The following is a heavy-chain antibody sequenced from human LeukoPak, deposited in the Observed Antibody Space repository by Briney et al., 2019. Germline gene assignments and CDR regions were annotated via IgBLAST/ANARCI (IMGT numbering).Heavy chain of an antibody. CDR3: ARTQRGGNWFDP. J-gene: IGHJ5*02. V-gene: IGHV1-2*02. CDR1: GYTFTGYY. D-gene: IGHD3-16*01. CDR2: INPNSGGT. Sequence: ASVKVSCKASGYTFTGYYMHWVRQAPGQGLEWMGWINPNSGGTNYAQKFQGRVTMTRDTSISTAYMELRSLRSDDTAVYYCARTQRGGNWFDPWGQGTLVTVSS.